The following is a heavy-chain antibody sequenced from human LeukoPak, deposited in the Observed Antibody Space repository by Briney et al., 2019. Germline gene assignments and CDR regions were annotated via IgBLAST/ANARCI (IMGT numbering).Heavy chain of an antibody. V-gene: IGHV4-34*01. J-gene: IGHJ4*02. CDR2: INHSGST. Sequence: SETLSLTCAVNGGSFSGYYWSWIRQPPGKGLEWIGEINHSGSTNYNPSLKSRVTISVDTSKNQFSLKLSSVTATDTAVYYCASSETVLLWFGTQYAYNYWGQGTLVTVSS. CDR1: GGSFSGYY. CDR3: ASSETVLLWFGTQYAYNY. D-gene: IGHD3-10*01.